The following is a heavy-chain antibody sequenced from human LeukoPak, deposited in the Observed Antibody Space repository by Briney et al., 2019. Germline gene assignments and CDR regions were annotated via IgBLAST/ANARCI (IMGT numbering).Heavy chain of an antibody. J-gene: IGHJ4*02. Sequence: ASVKVSCKASGYTFSDYYIHWVRQGPGHGLEWMGWINPNSGGTDYAQRFQGRVTMTRETSNTTAYMELSRLRSDDTAVYYCAREGRPVAVAANYFDCWGQGTLVTVSS. D-gene: IGHD6-19*01. CDR1: GYTFSDYY. V-gene: IGHV1-2*02. CDR2: INPNSGGT. CDR3: AREGRPVAVAANYFDC.